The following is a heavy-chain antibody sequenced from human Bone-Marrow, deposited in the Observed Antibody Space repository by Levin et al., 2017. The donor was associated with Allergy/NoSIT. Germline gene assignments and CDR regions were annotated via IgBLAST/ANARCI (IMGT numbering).Heavy chain of an antibody. CDR3: ARLVPKYYYDSSGYSYDAFDI. V-gene: IGHV1-2*02. CDR2: INPNSGGT. J-gene: IGHJ3*02. D-gene: IGHD3-22*01. CDR1: GYTFTGYY. Sequence: ASVKVSCKASGYTFTGYYMHWVRQAPGQGLEWMGWINPNSGGTNYAQKFQGRVTMTRDTSISTAYMELSRLRSDDTAVYYCARLVPKYYYDSSGYSYDAFDIWGQGTMVTVSS.